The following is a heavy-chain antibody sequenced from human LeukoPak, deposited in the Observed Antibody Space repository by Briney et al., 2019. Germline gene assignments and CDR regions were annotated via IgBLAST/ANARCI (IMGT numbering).Heavy chain of an antibody. Sequence: KPGGSLRLSCAASGFTFSSYSMNWVRQAPGKGLEWVSSISSSSSYIYYADSVKGRFTISRDNAKNSLYLQMNSLRAEDTAVYYCARDGGSGNRRYYYYYGMDVWGQGTTVTVSS. V-gene: IGHV3-21*04. CDR3: ARDGGSGNRRYYYYYGMDV. J-gene: IGHJ6*02. CDR1: GFTFSSYS. D-gene: IGHD3-10*01. CDR2: ISSSSSYI.